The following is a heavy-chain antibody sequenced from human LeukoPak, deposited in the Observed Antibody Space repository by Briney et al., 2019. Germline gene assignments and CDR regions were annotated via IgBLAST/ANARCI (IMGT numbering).Heavy chain of an antibody. CDR3: ARVGYCSGGSCYTGHDWFDP. J-gene: IGHJ5*02. Sequence: NSSETLSLTCTVSGGSISSYYWSWIRQPPGKGLEWIGYIYYSGSTNYSPSLKSRVTISVDTSKNQFSLKLSSVTAADTAVYYCARVGYCSGGSCYTGHDWFDPWGRGTLVTVSS. CDR1: GGSISSYY. CDR2: IYYSGST. D-gene: IGHD2-15*01. V-gene: IGHV4-59*08.